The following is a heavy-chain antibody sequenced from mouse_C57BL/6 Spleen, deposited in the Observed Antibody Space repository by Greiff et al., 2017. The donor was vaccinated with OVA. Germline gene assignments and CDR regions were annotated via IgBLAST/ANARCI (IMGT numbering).Heavy chain of an antibody. D-gene: IGHD2-4*01. CDR1: GYAFSSSW. CDR2: IYPGDGDT. CDR3: ARYPFYYDYDAWFAY. Sequence: QVQLQQSGPELVKPGASVKISCKASGYAFSSSWMNWVKQRPGKGLEWIGRIYPGDGDTNYNGKFKGKATLTADKSSSTAYMQLSSLTSEDSAVYFCARYPFYYDYDAWFAYWGQGTLVTVSA. J-gene: IGHJ3*01. V-gene: IGHV1-82*01.